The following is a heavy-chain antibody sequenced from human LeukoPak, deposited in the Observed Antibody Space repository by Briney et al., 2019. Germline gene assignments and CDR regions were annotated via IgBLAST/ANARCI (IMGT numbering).Heavy chain of an antibody. Sequence: GGSLRLSCAVSGFTFSSYNMHWVRQAPGKGLEWISYISSTSSTIYYADSVKGRLTISRDNAKNLLYLQMNSLRAEDTAVYYCARGYCSGGSCFDYWGQGTLVTVSS. D-gene: IGHD2-15*01. V-gene: IGHV3-48*04. CDR3: ARGYCSGGSCFDY. CDR2: ISSTSSTI. J-gene: IGHJ4*02. CDR1: GFTFSSYN.